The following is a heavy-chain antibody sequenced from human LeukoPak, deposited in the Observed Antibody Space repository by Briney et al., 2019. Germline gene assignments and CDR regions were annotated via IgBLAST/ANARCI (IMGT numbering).Heavy chain of an antibody. V-gene: IGHV3-30*02. D-gene: IGHD3-10*01. J-gene: IGHJ4*02. CDR2: KRYDGTNK. Sequence: GGSLRLSCAASGFTFSIYGIHWVRQAPDKGLECVAFKRYDGTNKFYVDSVKGRFTISRDNSKNTLYLRMNSLGAEDTAVYYCAKDSGGGYYYFYYWGQGTLVTVSS. CDR3: AKDSGGGYYYFYY. CDR1: GFTFSIYG.